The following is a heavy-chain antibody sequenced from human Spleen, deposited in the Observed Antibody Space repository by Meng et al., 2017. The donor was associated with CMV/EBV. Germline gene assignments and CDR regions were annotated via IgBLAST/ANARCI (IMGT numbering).Heavy chain of an antibody. CDR2: IYYSGST. Sequence: SETLSLTCTVSGGSISRYYWSWIRQPPGKGLEWIGYIYYSGSTIYNPSLKSRVTMSVDTSKNQFSLKLSSVTAADTAVYYCAKGESYDILTGYYPLIGAFDIWGQGTMVTVSS. CDR1: GGSISRYY. J-gene: IGHJ3*02. D-gene: IGHD3-9*01. CDR3: AKGESYDILTGYYPLIGAFDI. V-gene: IGHV4-59*01.